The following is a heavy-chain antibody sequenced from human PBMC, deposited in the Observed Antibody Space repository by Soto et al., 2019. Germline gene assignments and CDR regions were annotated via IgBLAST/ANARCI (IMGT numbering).Heavy chain of an antibody. V-gene: IGHV3-23*01. Sequence: EVQLLDSGGGLVQPGGSLRLSCAASGFTFSGYAMTWVRQAPGKGLEWVSAISGGGDATFYADSVKGRFTISRDNSKNTLYLQMNTLRAEDTAVYDCARTVSGSTGRPDLWYFDLWGRGTLVTVSS. CDR2: ISGGGDAT. J-gene: IGHJ2*01. CDR3: ARTVSGSTGRPDLWYFDL. CDR1: GFTFSGYA. D-gene: IGHD3-10*01.